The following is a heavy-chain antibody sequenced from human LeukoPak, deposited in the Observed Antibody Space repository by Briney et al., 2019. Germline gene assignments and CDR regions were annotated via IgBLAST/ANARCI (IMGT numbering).Heavy chain of an antibody. J-gene: IGHJ4*02. D-gene: IGHD1-26*01. V-gene: IGHV3-48*03. CDR1: GFTFSSYE. Sequence: GGSLRLSCAASGFTFSSYEMNWVRQAPGKGLEWVSYISSSGNTIYYADSVKGRFTISRDNAKNSLYLQMNSLRADDTAVYYCAGGASGLDYWGQGTLVTVSS. CDR2: ISSSGNTI. CDR3: AGGASGLDY.